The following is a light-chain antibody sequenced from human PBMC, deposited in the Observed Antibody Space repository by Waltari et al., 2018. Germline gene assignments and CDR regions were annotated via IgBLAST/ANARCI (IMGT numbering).Light chain of an antibody. Sequence: QSALTQPPSASGSPGQTVTISCAGTSSDVGSSDYVSWYQKHPDQAPKLLIYHVTKRPSGVPDRFSGSKSGNTASLTVSGLQAEDEADYYCSSNAGINNFVFGGGTKLTVL. J-gene: IGLJ2*01. CDR1: SSDVGSSDY. CDR3: SSNAGINNFV. CDR2: HVT. V-gene: IGLV2-8*01.